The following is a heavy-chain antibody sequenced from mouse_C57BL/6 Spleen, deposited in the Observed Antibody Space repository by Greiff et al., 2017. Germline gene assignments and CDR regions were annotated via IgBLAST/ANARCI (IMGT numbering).Heavy chain of an antibody. D-gene: IGHD3-2*02. CDR2: IYPGDGDT. V-gene: IGHV1-80*01. J-gene: IGHJ4*01. CDR1: GYAFSSYW. Sequence: QVQLKESGAELVKPGASVKISCKASGYAFSSYWMNWVKQRPGKGLEWIGQIYPGDGDTNYNGKFKGKATLTADKSSSTAYMQLSSLTSEDSAVYFCARSGDYNAMDYWGQGTSVTVSS. CDR3: ARSGDYNAMDY.